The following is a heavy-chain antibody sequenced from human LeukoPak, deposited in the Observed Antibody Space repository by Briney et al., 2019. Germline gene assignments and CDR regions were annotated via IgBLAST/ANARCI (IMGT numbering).Heavy chain of an antibody. V-gene: IGHV3-21*01. Sequence: GGSLRLSCAASGFTFSSYGMHWVRQAPGKGLEWVSSISSSSRYIYYADSVKGRFTISRDNAKNSLYLQMNSLRAEDTALYYCARDATTATGWVYMDVWGKGTTVTISS. CDR2: ISSSSRYI. D-gene: IGHD6-13*01. CDR1: GFTFSSYG. CDR3: ARDATTATGWVYMDV. J-gene: IGHJ6*03.